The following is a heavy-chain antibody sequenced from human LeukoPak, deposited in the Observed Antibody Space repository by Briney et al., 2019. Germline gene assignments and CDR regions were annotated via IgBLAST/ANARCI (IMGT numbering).Heavy chain of an antibody. Sequence: WASVKVSCKASGGTFSSYAISWVRQAPGQGLEWMGGIIPIIGTTNYAQKFQGRVTITADESTSTAYMELSSLRSEDTAVYYCASVDGRRDDYGEYVDYYYGMDVWGKGTRVSVSS. V-gene: IGHV1-69*13. J-gene: IGHJ6*04. CDR2: IIPIIGTT. CDR1: GGTFSSYA. D-gene: IGHD4-17*01. CDR3: ASVDGRRDDYGEYVDYYYGMDV.